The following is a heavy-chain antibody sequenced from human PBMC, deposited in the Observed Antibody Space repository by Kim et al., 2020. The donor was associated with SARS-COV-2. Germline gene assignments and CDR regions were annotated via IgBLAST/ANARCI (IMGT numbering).Heavy chain of an antibody. D-gene: IGHD3-10*01. Sequence: YTETWKRRFTSPRDNAKNSLYLQMNGLRAEDTAVYYCARVYGSGSYFDYWGQGTLVTVSS. V-gene: IGHV3-21*04. J-gene: IGHJ4*02. CDR3: ARVYGSGSYFDY.